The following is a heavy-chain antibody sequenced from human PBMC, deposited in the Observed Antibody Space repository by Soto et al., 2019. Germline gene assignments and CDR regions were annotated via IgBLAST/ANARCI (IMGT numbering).Heavy chain of an antibody. CDR3: ARDAGGHDYGDYSWFDP. V-gene: IGHV1-69*08. CDR2: IIPILGIA. CDR1: GGTFSSYT. Sequence: QVQLVQSGAEVKKPGSSVKVSCTASGGTFSSYTISWVRQAPGQGLEWMGRIIPILGIANYAQKFQGRVTITADKSTSTAYMELSSLRSEDTAVYYCARDAGGHDYGDYSWFDPWGQGTLVTVSS. J-gene: IGHJ5*02. D-gene: IGHD4-17*01.